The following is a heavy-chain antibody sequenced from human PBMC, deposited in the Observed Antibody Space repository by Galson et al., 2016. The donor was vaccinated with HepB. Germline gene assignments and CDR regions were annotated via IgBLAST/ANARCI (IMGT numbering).Heavy chain of an antibody. CDR2: IKSKIDGEIT. CDR3: IGEVYPAIDY. J-gene: IGHJ4*02. D-gene: IGHD3-10*01. Sequence: SLRLSCAASGFTFRNVWMSWVRQAPGKGLEWVGRIKSKIDGEITDYAAPVKGRFTISRDDSKKMLFLQMKSLKTEDTAMYYCIGEVYPAIDYWGQGTLVTVSS. V-gene: IGHV3-15*01. CDR1: GFTFRNVW.